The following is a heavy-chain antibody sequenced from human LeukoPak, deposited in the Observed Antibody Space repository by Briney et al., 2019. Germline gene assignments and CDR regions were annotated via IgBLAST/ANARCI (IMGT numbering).Heavy chain of an antibody. V-gene: IGHV1-18*01. J-gene: IGHJ3*02. D-gene: IGHD3-22*01. CDR3: ARKRSYYDSSGYYSGDAFDI. Sequence: ASVKVSCKASGYTFTSYGISWVRQAPGQGLEWMGWISAYNGNTNYAQKLQGRVTMTTDTSTSTAYMELRSLRSDDTAVYYCARKRSYYDSSGYYSGDAFDIWGQGTMVTVSS. CDR2: ISAYNGNT. CDR1: GYTFTSYG.